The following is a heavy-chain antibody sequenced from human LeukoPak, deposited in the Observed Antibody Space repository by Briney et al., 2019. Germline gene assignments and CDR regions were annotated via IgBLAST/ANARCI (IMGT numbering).Heavy chain of an antibody. Sequence: GGSLRLSCAASGFDISRYWMSWVRQAPGKGLEWVANIEKDGSGKYYVDSVKGRFTISRDNAKNSLYLQLNGLRAEDTAVYFCARDGRTTVTTKDGAFDIWGQGTLVTVSS. V-gene: IGHV3-7*01. CDR3: ARDGRTTVTTKDGAFDI. D-gene: IGHD4-17*01. CDR1: GFDISRYW. J-gene: IGHJ3*02. CDR2: IEKDGSGK.